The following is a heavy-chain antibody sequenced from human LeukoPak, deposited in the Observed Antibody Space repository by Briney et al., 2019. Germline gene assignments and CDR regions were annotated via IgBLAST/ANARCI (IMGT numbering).Heavy chain of an antibody. CDR2: ISGSGGST. D-gene: IGHD6-19*01. Sequence: GGSLRLSCAASGFTFSSYAMSWVRQAPGKGLEWVSAISGSGGSTYYADSVKGRFTISRDNSKNTLYLQMNSLRAEDTAVYYCAKEDRSHIAVAGTLLDYWGQGTLVTVSS. CDR1: GFTFSSYA. J-gene: IGHJ4*02. V-gene: IGHV3-23*01. CDR3: AKEDRSHIAVAGTLLDY.